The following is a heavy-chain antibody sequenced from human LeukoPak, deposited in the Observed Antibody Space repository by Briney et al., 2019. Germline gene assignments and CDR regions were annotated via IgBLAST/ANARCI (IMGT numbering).Heavy chain of an antibody. V-gene: IGHV3-48*03. J-gene: IGHJ4*02. CDR3: ETDTPGVPDFDS. CDR2: IGISDTAT. Sequence: GGSLRLSCAVSGFTFNSHDMNCVRQAPGKGLEWISYIGISDTATLYADSVKGRFTISRDNAKNSLFLQMSGLRVEDTAVYYCETDTPGVPDFDSWGQGTLVTVSS. CDR1: GFTFNSHD.